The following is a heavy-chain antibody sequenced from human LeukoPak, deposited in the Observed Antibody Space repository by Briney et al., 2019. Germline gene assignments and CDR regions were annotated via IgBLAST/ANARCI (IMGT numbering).Heavy chain of an antibody. CDR1: GGFISSGGYY. Sequence: SETLSLTCSVSGGFISSGGYYWSWLRQPAGKGLEWIGRIYTSGSTNYNPSLKSRVTISVDTSKNQFSLKLTPVTAADTAMYYCARDPYDTSANDAFDIWGQGTMVSVSS. CDR3: ARDPYDTSANDAFDI. J-gene: IGHJ3*02. V-gene: IGHV4-61*02. D-gene: IGHD3-22*01. CDR2: IYTSGST.